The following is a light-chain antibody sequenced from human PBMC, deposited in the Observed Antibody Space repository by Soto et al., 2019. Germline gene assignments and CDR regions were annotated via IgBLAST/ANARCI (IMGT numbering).Light chain of an antibody. V-gene: IGKV1-5*01. CDR1: EDIDTS. CDR3: QHYDTFSWT. Sequence: DIQMTQSPSTLSVSLGGRITITCRASEDIDTSLAWFQQRPGKAPKVLIAGASGLMNGVPSTCSGSGSGTEFALTISRVQPDDVATYFCQHYDTFSWTFGQGTKVDIK. J-gene: IGKJ1*01. CDR2: GAS.